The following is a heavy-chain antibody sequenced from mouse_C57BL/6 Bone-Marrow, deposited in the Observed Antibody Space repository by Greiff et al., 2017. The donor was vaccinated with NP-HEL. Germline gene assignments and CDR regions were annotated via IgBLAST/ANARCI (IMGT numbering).Heavy chain of an antibody. V-gene: IGHV1-82*01. Sequence: QVQLKQSGPELVKPGASVKISCKASGYAFSSSWMNWVKQRPGKGLEWIGRIYPGDGDTIYNGKFKGKATLTADKSSSTAYMQLSSLTSEDSAVYYCARWDYGSSYFDYWGQGTTLTVSS. J-gene: IGHJ2*01. CDR1: GYAFSSSW. CDR2: IYPGDGDT. CDR3: ARWDYGSSYFDY. D-gene: IGHD1-1*01.